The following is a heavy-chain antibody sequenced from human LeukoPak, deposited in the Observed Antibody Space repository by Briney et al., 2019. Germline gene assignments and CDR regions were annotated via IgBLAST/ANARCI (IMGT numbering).Heavy chain of an antibody. J-gene: IGHJ4*02. V-gene: IGHV3-23*01. CDR1: GFTFSGYA. CDR3: AKLHSATITADFDN. CDR2: IGIGGDYT. Sequence: GGSLRLSCAASGFTFSGYAMSWVRQAPGKGLEWVSGIGIGGDYTYYADSVQGRFTISRDNSKNTLFLQMSNLRAEDTAKYYCAKLHSATITADFDNWGQGSLVIASS. D-gene: IGHD1-14*01.